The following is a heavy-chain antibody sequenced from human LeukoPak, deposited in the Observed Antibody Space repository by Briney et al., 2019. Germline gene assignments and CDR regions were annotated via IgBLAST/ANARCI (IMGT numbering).Heavy chain of an antibody. CDR1: GGSISSSSYY. CDR3: ARDLVGANDPRDNWFDP. Sequence: KPSETLSLTCTVSGGSISSSSYYWGWIRQPPGKGLEWIGSIYYSGSTYYNPSLKSRVTISVDTSKNQFSLKLSSVTAADTAVYYCARDLVGANDPRDNWFDPWGQGTLVTVSS. V-gene: IGHV4-39*02. D-gene: IGHD1-26*01. J-gene: IGHJ5*02. CDR2: IYYSGST.